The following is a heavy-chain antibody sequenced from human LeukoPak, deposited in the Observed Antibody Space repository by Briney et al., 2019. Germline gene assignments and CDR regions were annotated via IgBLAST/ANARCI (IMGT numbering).Heavy chain of an antibody. CDR3: ARDTGGGSGTEIDY. J-gene: IGHJ4*02. Sequence: GGSLRLSCAASGFTFSSYSMNWVRQAPGKGLEWVSSISSSSSNIYYADSVKGRFTISRDNAKNSLYLQMNSLRAEDTAVYYCARDTGGGSGTEIDYWGQGTLVTVSS. V-gene: IGHV3-21*01. CDR1: GFTFSSYS. D-gene: IGHD3-10*01. CDR2: ISSSSSNI.